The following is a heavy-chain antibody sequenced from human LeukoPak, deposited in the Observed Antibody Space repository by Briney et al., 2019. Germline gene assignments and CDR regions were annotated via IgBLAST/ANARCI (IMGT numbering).Heavy chain of an antibody. CDR2: ISSSSSYI. CDR1: GFTFSSYS. Sequence: GGSLRLSCAASGFTFSSYSMIWVRQAPGKGLEWVSSISSSSSYIYYADSVKGRFTISRDNAKNSLYLQMNSLRAEDTAVYYCAIGRLHYDSTNWFDPWGQGTLVTVSS. J-gene: IGHJ5*02. V-gene: IGHV3-21*01. CDR3: AIGRLHYDSTNWFDP. D-gene: IGHD3-16*01.